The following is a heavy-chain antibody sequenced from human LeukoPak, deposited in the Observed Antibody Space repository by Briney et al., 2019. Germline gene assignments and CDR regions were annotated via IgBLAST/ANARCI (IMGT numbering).Heavy chain of an antibody. V-gene: IGHV3-15*01. Sequence: GGSLRLSCAASGFTFSNAWMSWVRQAPGKGLEWVGRIKSKTDGGTTDYAAPVKGRFTISRDDSKNTLCLRMNSLKTEDTAVYYCTTDPATVTIRGSGWGQGTLVTVSS. CDR2: IKSKTDGGTT. D-gene: IGHD4-11*01. CDR1: GFTFSNAW. CDR3: TTDPATVTIRGSG. J-gene: IGHJ4*02.